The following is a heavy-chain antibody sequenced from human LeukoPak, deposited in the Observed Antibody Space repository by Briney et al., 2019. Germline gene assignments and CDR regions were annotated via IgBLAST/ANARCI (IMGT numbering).Heavy chain of an antibody. CDR2: ISAYNGNT. J-gene: IGHJ6*02. CDR1: GYTFTSYG. D-gene: IGHD5-12*01. Sequence: ASVKVSCKASGYTFTSYGISWVRQAPGQGLEWMGWISAYNGNTNYAQKLQGRVTMTTDTSTSTAYMELRSLRSDDTAVYYCARGFRLHGTYYYGMDVWGQGTTVTVSS. V-gene: IGHV1-18*01. CDR3: ARGFRLHGTYYYGMDV.